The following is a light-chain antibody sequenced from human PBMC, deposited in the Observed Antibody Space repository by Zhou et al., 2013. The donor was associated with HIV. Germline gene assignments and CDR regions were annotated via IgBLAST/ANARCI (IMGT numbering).Light chain of an antibody. CDR1: QTIRNY. Sequence: DIQMTQSPSSLSASVGDRVIIACRASQTIRNYLNWYQQKPGKAPKLLIYAASTLQSGVPSRFSGSGSGTEFTLTISSLQPEDFATYYCQQLNSYPPLTFGGGTKVEIK. CDR2: AAS. V-gene: IGKV1-17*01. J-gene: IGKJ4*01. CDR3: QQLNSYPPLT.